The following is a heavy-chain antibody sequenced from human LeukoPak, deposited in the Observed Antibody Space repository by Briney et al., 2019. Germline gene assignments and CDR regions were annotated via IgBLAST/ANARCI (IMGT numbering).Heavy chain of an antibody. D-gene: IGHD5-18*01. CDR2: ISSSSYI. CDR3: ASSGYSYPNWFDP. V-gene: IGHV3-21*01. J-gene: IGHJ5*02. Sequence: PGGSLRLSCAASGFTFSSYSMNWVRQAPGKGLEWVSSISSSSYIYYADSVKGRFTISRDNAKNSLYLQMNSLRAEDTAVYYCASSGYSYPNWFDPWGQGTLVTVSS. CDR1: GFTFSSYS.